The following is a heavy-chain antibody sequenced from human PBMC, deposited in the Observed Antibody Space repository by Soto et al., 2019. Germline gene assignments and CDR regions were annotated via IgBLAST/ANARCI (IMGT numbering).Heavy chain of an antibody. CDR3: AKVGSGVVSAAMVDY. CDR2: ISSSGGST. Sequence: EVQLLESGGGLVQSGGSLRLSCAASGFTFSSYAMSWVRQAPGKGLEWVSAISSSGGSTYYADSVKGRFTISRDNSKNTLYLQMNSLRAEDTAVYYCAKVGSGVVSAAMVDYWGQGTLVTVSS. D-gene: IGHD2-2*01. J-gene: IGHJ4*02. CDR1: GFTFSSYA. V-gene: IGHV3-23*01.